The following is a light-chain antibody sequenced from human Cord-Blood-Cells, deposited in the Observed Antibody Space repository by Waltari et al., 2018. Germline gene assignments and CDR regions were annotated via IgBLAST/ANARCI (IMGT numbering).Light chain of an antibody. CDR1: QGISSY. CDR3: QQYYSYPPVT. J-gene: IGKJ4*01. V-gene: IGKV1-8*01. Sequence: AIRMTQSPSSFSASTGDRVTITCRASQGISSYLAWYQQKPGKAPKLLIYAASTLQSGVPSRFSSSGAGTDFTLTISCLQSEDFATYYYQQYYSYPPVTFGGGTKVEIK. CDR2: AAS.